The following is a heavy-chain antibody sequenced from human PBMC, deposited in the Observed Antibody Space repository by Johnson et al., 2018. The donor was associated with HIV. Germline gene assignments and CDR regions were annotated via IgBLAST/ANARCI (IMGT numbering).Heavy chain of an antibody. J-gene: IGHJ3*02. CDR3: ARGDNAAAGDAFDI. CDR2: INRDGSTT. Sequence: VQLVESGGGLVQRGGSLRLSCAASGFTLTTHWMHWVRQAPGKGLVWVSRINRDGSTTDYADSVTGRFTISRDNAKNTVYLQMNSLRAEDTAVYFCARGDNAAAGDAFDIWGQGTMVTVSS. D-gene: IGHD6-13*01. CDR1: GFTLTTHW. V-gene: IGHV3-74*02.